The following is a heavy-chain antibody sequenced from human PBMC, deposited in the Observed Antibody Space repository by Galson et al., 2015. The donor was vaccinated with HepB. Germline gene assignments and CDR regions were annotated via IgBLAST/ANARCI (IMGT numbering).Heavy chain of an antibody. Sequence: SLRLSCAASKFTFSTCSMNWVRQAPGKGLEWIAYISGDSNTIFYADSVKGRFTISRDNAKNPLYLRINSLRAEDTAVYYCARDLFRTGVVTVTAGAFDVWGQGTMVTVPS. CDR2: ISGDSNTI. V-gene: IGHV3-48*04. CDR1: KFTFSTCS. J-gene: IGHJ3*01. CDR3: ARDLFRTGVVTVTAGAFDV. D-gene: IGHD2-21*02.